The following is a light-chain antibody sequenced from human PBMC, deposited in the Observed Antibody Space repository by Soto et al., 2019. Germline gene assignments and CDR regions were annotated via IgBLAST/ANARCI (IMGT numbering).Light chain of an antibody. Sequence: EIVLTQSPGTLSLSPGERATLSCRASQSVGSSQLAWYQQKPGQAPRPVMYGASSRATDTPDRFSGSGSGTDFTLTISRLEPEDFAVYYCQQYGSSPRTFGQGTKVEIK. CDR1: QSVGSSQ. V-gene: IGKV3-20*01. CDR2: GAS. J-gene: IGKJ1*01. CDR3: QQYGSSPRT.